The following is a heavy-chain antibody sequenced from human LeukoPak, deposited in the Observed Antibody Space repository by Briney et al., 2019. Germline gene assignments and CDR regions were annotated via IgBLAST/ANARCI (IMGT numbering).Heavy chain of an antibody. CDR3: AKDRPGSFDY. V-gene: IGHV3-23*01. CDR1: GFTFSSYA. D-gene: IGHD6-19*01. Sequence: GGSLRLSCAASGFTFSSYAMSWVRQAPGKGLEWVSAISGSGGSTYYANSVKGRFTISRGNSKNTLYLQMNSLRVEDTAVYYCAKDRPGSFDYWGQGTLVTVSS. J-gene: IGHJ4*02. CDR2: ISGSGGST.